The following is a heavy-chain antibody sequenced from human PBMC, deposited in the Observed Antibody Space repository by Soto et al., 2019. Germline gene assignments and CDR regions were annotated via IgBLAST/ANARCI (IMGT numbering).Heavy chain of an antibody. V-gene: IGHV4-39*01. D-gene: IGHD2-21*01. CDR2: IYYSGST. CDR1: GDSISRSRYY. CDR3: ATGGGIVAANWFGP. Sequence: QLRLQESGPGLVKPSETLSLTCTVSGDSISRSRYYWGWIRQSPGKGLEWIGSIYYSGSTYYNLSLKTLITMSIATSKSQFSLNLSSVTAADTAVYYCATGGGIVAANWFGPWGQGIWVTVSA. J-gene: IGHJ5*02.